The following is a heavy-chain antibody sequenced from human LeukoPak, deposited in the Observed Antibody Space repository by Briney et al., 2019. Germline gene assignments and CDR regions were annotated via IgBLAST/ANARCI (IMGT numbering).Heavy chain of an antibody. CDR2: LRYDGINK. Sequence: GGSLRLVCVASGLSLSSTGIHWVRQAPGKGLEWVAFLRYDGINKYYKDSVKGRFTISRDNSKNTLSLRMNSLRAEDTAVYYCAKLWNYYMDVWGKGTTVTVSS. CDR1: GLSLSSTG. CDR3: AKLWNYYMDV. J-gene: IGHJ6*03. D-gene: IGHD2-21*01. V-gene: IGHV3-30*02.